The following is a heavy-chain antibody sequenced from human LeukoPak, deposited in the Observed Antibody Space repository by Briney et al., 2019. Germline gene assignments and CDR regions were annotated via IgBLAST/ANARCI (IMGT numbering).Heavy chain of an antibody. J-gene: IGHJ4*02. V-gene: IGHV4-59*01. Sequence: SETLSLTCTVSGGSISSYYWSWIRQPPGKGLEWIGYIYYSGSTNYNPSLKSRVTMSVDTSKNQFSLKLNSVTAADTAVYYCARGGSSSWKYYFDYWGQGTLVTVSS. CDR1: GGSISSYY. CDR2: IYYSGST. D-gene: IGHD6-13*01. CDR3: ARGGSSSWKYYFDY.